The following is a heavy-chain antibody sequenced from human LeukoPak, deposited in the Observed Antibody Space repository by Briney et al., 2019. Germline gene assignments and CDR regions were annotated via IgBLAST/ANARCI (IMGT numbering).Heavy chain of an antibody. Sequence: PGGSLRLSCAASGFTFSRYSMHWVRQAPGKGLVWVSRFDADGITTRYADSVKGRFTISRDNAKNTLYLQMNSLRVEDTALYYCARVREDSSAWAYFDFWGQGTLVTVSS. D-gene: IGHD6-6*01. CDR2: FDADGITT. J-gene: IGHJ4*02. CDR1: GFTFSRYS. CDR3: ARVREDSSAWAYFDF. V-gene: IGHV3-74*01.